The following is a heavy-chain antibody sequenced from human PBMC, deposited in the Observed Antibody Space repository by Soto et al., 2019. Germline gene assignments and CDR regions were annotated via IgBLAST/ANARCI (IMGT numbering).Heavy chain of an antibody. V-gene: IGHV3-23*01. CDR1: GFTFSSYA. J-gene: IGHJ4*02. CDR2: ISGSGGST. D-gene: IGHD6-19*01. Sequence: GGSLRLSCAASGFTFSSYAMSWVRQAPGKGLEWVSAISGSGGSTYYADSVKGRFTISRDNSKNTLYLQMNSLRAEDTAVYYCAKEVLYSSGWSGYFDYWGQGTLVTVSS. CDR3: AKEVLYSSGWSGYFDY.